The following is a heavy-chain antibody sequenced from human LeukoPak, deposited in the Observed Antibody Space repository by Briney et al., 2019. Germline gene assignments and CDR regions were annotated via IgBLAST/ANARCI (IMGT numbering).Heavy chain of an antibody. CDR2: IYHTGSN. D-gene: IGHD6-13*01. Sequence: SETLSLTCLVSSGSVSSYYWTWIRQPPGKGLEWIGYIYHTGSNNYSPSLKSRVTMYVDTSKNQLSLKLSSVTAADTAMYYCARARYTNSWYAVDIWGQGTMVAVSS. CDR3: ARARYTNSWYAVDI. CDR1: SGSVSSYY. V-gene: IGHV4-59*08. J-gene: IGHJ3*02.